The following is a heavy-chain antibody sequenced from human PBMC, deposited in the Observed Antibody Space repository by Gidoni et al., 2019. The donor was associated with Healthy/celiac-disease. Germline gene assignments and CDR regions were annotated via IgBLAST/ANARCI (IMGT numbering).Heavy chain of an antibody. CDR2: IYYSGST. V-gene: IGHV4-59*01. CDR1: GGSISSYY. J-gene: IGHJ4*02. Sequence: QVQLQESGPGLVKPSETLSLTCTVSGGSISSYYWSWIRQPPGKGLEWIGYIYYSGSTNYNPSLKSRVTISVDTSKNQFSLKLSSVTAADTAVYYCARVGSDYDFWSGTYYFDYWGQGTLVTVSS. CDR3: ARVGSDYDFWSGTYYFDY. D-gene: IGHD3-3*01.